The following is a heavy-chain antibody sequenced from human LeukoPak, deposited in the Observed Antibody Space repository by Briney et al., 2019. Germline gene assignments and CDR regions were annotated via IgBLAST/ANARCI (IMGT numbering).Heavy chain of an antibody. CDR3: ARGVYSGNFGGYYFDY. D-gene: IGHD1-7*01. CDR2: IYTSGST. CDR1: GGSISNYY. V-gene: IGHV4-4*09. J-gene: IGHJ4*02. Sequence: PSETLYLTCAVSGGSISNYYWTWIRQSPGQGLEWIGHIYTSGSTKYNPSLKIRVTISLDTSNKQFSLRLSFVTAADTAVYYCARGVYSGNFGGYYFDYWGQGAPVTVSS.